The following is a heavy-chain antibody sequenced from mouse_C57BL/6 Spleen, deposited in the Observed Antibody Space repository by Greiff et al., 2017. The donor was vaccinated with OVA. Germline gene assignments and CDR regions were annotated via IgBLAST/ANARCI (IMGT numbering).Heavy chain of an antibody. CDR1: GFTFSSYA. Sequence: EVQLQQSGGGLVKPGGSLKLSCAASGFTFSSYAMSWVRQTPEKRLEWVATISDGGSYTYYPDNVKGRFTISRDNAKNNLYLQMSHLKSEDTAMYYCARGRTGTWYFDYWGQGTTLTVSS. D-gene: IGHD4-1*01. J-gene: IGHJ2*01. V-gene: IGHV5-4*01. CDR3: ARGRTGTWYFDY. CDR2: ISDGGSYT.